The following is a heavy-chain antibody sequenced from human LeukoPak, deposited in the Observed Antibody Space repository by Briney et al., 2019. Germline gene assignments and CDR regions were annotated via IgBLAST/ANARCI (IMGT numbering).Heavy chain of an antibody. D-gene: IGHD3-9*01. V-gene: IGHV3-30*18. CDR3: AKSTVLRYFDWRGGMDF. Sequence: GGSLRLSCAASGFTFSSYGMHWVRQAPGKGLEWVAVISYDGSNKYYADSVKGRFTISRDNSKNTLYLQMNSLRAEDTAVYYCAKSTVLRYFDWRGGMDFWGQGTLVTVSS. J-gene: IGHJ4*02. CDR2: ISYDGSNK. CDR1: GFTFSSYG.